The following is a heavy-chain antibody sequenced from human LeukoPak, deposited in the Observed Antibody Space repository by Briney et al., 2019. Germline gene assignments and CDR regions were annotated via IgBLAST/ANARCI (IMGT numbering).Heavy chain of an antibody. CDR2: INPNNGST. V-gene: IGHV1-2*02. D-gene: IGHD3-22*01. Sequence: ASVKVSCKASGYTFTGYYMHWVRQAPGQGLEWMGWINPNNGSTNYAQKFQGRVTMTRDTSISTAYMELSRLRSDDTAVYYCARVGKYYDSSGPFDYWGQGTLVTVSS. J-gene: IGHJ4*02. CDR3: ARVGKYYDSSGPFDY. CDR1: GYTFTGYY.